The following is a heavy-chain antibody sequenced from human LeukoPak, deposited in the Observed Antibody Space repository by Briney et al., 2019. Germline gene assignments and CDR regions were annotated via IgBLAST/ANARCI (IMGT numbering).Heavy chain of an antibody. J-gene: IGHJ4*02. CDR2: INPSGGST. CDR1: GYTFTGYY. Sequence: ASVKVSCKASGYTFTGYYMHWVRQAPGQGLEWMGIINPSGGSTSYAQKFQGRVTMTRDTSTSTVYMELSRLRSDDTAVYYCARGTGEGYTYGRYYFDYWGQGTLVTVSS. D-gene: IGHD5-18*01. CDR3: ARGTGEGYTYGRYYFDY. V-gene: IGHV1-46*01.